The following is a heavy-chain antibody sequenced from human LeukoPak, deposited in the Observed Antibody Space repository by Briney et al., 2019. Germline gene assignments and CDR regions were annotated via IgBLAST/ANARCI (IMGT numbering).Heavy chain of an antibody. V-gene: IGHV3-21*01. D-gene: IGHD1-26*01. CDR1: GFTFSSYS. Sequence: GGSLRLSCAASGFTFSSYSMNWVRQAPGKGVEWVSSISSSSSSIYYADSVRGRFTISRDNAKNSLYLQMNSLRAEDTAVYYCARDLVGATGYWGQGTLVTVSS. J-gene: IGHJ4*02. CDR3: ARDLVGATGY. CDR2: ISSSSSSI.